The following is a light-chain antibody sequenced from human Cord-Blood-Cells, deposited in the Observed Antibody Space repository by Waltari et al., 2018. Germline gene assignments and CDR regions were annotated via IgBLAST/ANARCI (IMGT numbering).Light chain of an antibody. CDR3: CSYAGSSILV. CDR2: EGS. V-gene: IGLV2-23*01. Sequence: QSALTHPASVSGSPGQSITISCTGTSSDVGSYNLVSWYQQHPGKAPKLMIYEGSKRPSGVSNRFSGSKSGNTASLTISGLQAEDEADYYCCSYAGSSILVFGGGTKLTVL. J-gene: IGLJ3*02. CDR1: SSDVGSYNL.